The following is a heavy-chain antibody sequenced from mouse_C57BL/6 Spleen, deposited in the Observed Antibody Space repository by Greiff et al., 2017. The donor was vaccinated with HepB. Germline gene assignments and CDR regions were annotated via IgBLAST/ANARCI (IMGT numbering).Heavy chain of an antibody. CDR3: ARTGYDDDGYAMDY. Sequence: QVQLKESGPELVKPGASVKISCKASGYAFSSSWMNWVKQRPGKGLEWIGRIYPGDGDTKYNGKFKGKATLTADKSSSTAYMQLSSLTSEDSAVYFCARTGYDDDGYAMDYWGQGTSVTVSS. CDR1: GYAFSSSW. CDR2: IYPGDGDT. D-gene: IGHD2-2*01. V-gene: IGHV1-82*01. J-gene: IGHJ4*01.